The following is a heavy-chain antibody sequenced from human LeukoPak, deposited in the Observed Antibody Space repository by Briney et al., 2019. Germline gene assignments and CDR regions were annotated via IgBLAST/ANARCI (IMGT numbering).Heavy chain of an antibody. D-gene: IGHD1-26*01. J-gene: IGHJ5*02. CDR2: IYSSGST. CDR1: GGSLSSYF. V-gene: IGHV4-59*01. Sequence: SETLSLACTVSGGSLSSYFWSWIRLSPGKGLEWIGYIYSSGSTNYNPSLRGRVTISVDTSKRQFSLKVNSVTAADTAVYYCARNSRPRSWNIVGATTDWFDPWGQGTLVTVSS. CDR3: ARNSRPRSWNIVGATTDWFDP.